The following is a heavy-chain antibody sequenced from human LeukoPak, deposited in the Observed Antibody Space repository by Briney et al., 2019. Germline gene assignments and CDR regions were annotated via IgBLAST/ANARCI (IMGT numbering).Heavy chain of an antibody. J-gene: IGHJ4*02. CDR2: IIPIFGTA. CDR3: AKTGIQLWLFDY. V-gene: IGHV1-69*05. CDR1: GGTFSSYA. D-gene: IGHD5-18*01. Sequence: TVKVSCKASGGTFSSYAISWVRQAPGQGLEWMGRIIPIFGTANYAQKFQGRVTITTDESTSTAYMELSSLRSEDTAVYYCAKTGIQLWLFDYWGQGTLVTVSS.